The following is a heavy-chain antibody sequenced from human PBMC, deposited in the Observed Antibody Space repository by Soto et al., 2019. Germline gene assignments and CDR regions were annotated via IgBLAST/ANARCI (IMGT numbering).Heavy chain of an antibody. CDR1: GGSISSTNW. CDR3: ARDQYYYDGGYYGMDV. CDR2: IYHSGST. J-gene: IGHJ6*02. D-gene: IGHD3-22*01. V-gene: IGHV4-4*02. Sequence: QVQLQESGPGLVKPSGTLSLTCAVSGGSISSTNWWSWVRQPPGKGLEWIGEIYHSGSTNHNPSLKSRVTLSVDKSKNQFSLKLSSVTAADTAVYYCARDQYYYDGGYYGMDVWGQGTTVTVSS.